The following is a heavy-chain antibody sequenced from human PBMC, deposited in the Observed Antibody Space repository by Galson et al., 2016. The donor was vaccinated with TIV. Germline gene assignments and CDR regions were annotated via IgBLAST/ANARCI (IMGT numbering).Heavy chain of an antibody. CDR3: AREGRGGAYPNNFDF. CDR1: GFSVSYKH. V-gene: IGHV3-53*01. D-gene: IGHD4/OR15-4a*01. Sequence: SLRLSCAASGFSVSYKHMIWVRQAPGRGLEWVSLIYSNDDTHHAESVQGRFSISRDTSKNTIYLQMNNLSVENTAVYYCAREGRGGAYPNNFDFWGQGTLVTVSS. CDR2: IYSNDDT. J-gene: IGHJ4*02.